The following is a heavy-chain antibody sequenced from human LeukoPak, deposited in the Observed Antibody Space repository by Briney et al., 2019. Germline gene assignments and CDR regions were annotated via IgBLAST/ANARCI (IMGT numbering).Heavy chain of an antibody. Sequence: SVKVSCTASGGTFSSYAISWVRQAPGQGLEWMGGIIPIFGTANYAQKFQGRVTITADESTSTAYMELSSLRSEDTAVYYCARSYYDSSGRSPWDYWGQGTLVTVSS. D-gene: IGHD3-22*01. J-gene: IGHJ4*02. V-gene: IGHV1-69*13. CDR2: IIPIFGTA. CDR1: GGTFSSYA. CDR3: ARSYYDSSGRSPWDY.